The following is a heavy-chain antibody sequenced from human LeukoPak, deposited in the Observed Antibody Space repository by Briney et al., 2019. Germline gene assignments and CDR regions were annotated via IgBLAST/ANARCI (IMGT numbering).Heavy chain of an antibody. Sequence: SETLSLTCGVSGGSFFSGYYWTWIRQSPTKGLEWIGETNHRGSTNYNPSLRGRVSISVDRSKNQFSLKMTSVTAADTAVYYCARGCVAAAGLDCAEFDYWGQGSLVTVSS. CDR1: GGSFFSGYY. V-gene: IGHV4-34*01. CDR2: TNHRGST. CDR3: ARGCVAAAGLDCAEFDY. D-gene: IGHD6-13*01. J-gene: IGHJ4*02.